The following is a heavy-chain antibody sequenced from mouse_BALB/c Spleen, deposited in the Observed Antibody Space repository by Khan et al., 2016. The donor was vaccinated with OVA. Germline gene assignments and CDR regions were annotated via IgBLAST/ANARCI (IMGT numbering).Heavy chain of an antibody. V-gene: IGHV3-2*02. CDR2: ISSSGST. D-gene: IGHD2-3*01. Sequence: VQLKQSGPGLVKPSQSLSLTCTVTGYSITSDYAWNWIRQFPGNKLEWMGYISSSGSTNYNPALKSRISITRDTSKNQFFLQLNSVTTEDTATYDSARDGSRCNYAMDYWGQGTSVTVSS. J-gene: IGHJ4*01. CDR3: ARDGSRCNYAMDY. CDR1: GYSITSDYA.